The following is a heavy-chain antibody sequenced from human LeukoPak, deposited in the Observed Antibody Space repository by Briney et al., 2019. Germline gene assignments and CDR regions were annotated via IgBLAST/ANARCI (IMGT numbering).Heavy chain of an antibody. Sequence: GGSLRLSCAASGFTFSSYSMNWVRQAPGKGLEWVSSISSSSSYIYYADSVKGRFTISRDNAKNSLYLQMNSLRAEDTAVYYCARRGGNEYGDYLMAVFDYWGQGTLVTVSS. CDR1: GFTFSSYS. CDR3: ARRGGNEYGDYLMAVFDY. J-gene: IGHJ4*02. V-gene: IGHV3-21*01. CDR2: ISSSSSYI. D-gene: IGHD4-17*01.